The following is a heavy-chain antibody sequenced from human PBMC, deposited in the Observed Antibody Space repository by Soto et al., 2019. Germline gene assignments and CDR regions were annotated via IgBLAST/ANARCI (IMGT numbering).Heavy chain of an antibody. CDR2: IYYSGST. Sequence: SETLSLTCTVSGGSISSYYWSWIRQPPGKGLEWIGYIYYSGSTNYNPSLKSRVTISVDTSKNQFSLKLSSVTAADTAVYYCATYCSGGSCYFDYWGQGTLVTVSS. CDR3: ATYCSGGSCYFDY. CDR1: GGSISSYY. D-gene: IGHD2-15*01. V-gene: IGHV4-59*01. J-gene: IGHJ4*02.